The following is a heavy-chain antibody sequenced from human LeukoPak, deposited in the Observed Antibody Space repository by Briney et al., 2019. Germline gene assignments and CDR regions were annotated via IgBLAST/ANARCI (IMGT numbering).Heavy chain of an antibody. CDR1: GFTFSAYG. CDR2: ISYDGNTK. CDR3: AKRVDYGSSRYYFDY. Sequence: GGSLRLSCAASGFTFSAYGMHWVRQAPGKGLEWVAVISYDGNTKYYADSVKGRFTISRDNSKDTLYLQMNSLRAEDTAVYYCAKRVDYGSSRYYFDYWGQGTLVTVSS. D-gene: IGHD6-13*01. J-gene: IGHJ4*02. V-gene: IGHV3-30*18.